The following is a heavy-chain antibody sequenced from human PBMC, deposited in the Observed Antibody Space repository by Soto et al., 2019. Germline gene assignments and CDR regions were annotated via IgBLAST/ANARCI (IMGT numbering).Heavy chain of an antibody. D-gene: IGHD2-21*01. CDR3: ARESGDPDYYFDY. Sequence: SETLSLTCTVSGGSISNYYWSWIRQPPGKGLEWIGYIYYSGSTNYNPSLKSRVTISVDTSKNQFSLKLSSVTAADTAVYYCARESGDPDYYFDYWGQGTLVTVSS. V-gene: IGHV4-59*01. CDR1: GGSISNYY. J-gene: IGHJ4*02. CDR2: IYYSGST.